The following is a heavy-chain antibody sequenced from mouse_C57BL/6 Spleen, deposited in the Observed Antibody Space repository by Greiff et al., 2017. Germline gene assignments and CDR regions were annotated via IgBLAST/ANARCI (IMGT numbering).Heavy chain of an antibody. V-gene: IGHV1-58*01. J-gene: IGHJ3*01. Sequence: VQLQQSGAELVRPGSSVKMSCKTSGYTFTSYGINWVKQRPGQGLEWIGYIYTGNGYTEYNEKFKGKATLTSDTSSSTAYMQLSSLTSEDSAIYCCARDYYGSSDPWFAYWGQGTLVTVSA. CDR1: GYTFTSYG. CDR2: IYTGNGYT. D-gene: IGHD1-1*01. CDR3: ARDYYGSSDPWFAY.